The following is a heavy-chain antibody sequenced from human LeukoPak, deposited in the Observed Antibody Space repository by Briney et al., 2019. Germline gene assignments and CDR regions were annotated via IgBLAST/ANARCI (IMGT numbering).Heavy chain of an antibody. Sequence: GGSQRLSCAASGFSVGTNYMTWVRQAPGKGLEWVSVIYSGDDTYYADSVKGRFTISRDTPKNTLYLQMNSLRADDTALYYCARDTGSGYCSGGRCRAAFDIWGQGTMVTVSS. D-gene: IGHD2-15*01. CDR3: ARDTGSGYCSGGRCRAAFDI. CDR1: GFSVGTNY. J-gene: IGHJ3*02. V-gene: IGHV3-53*01. CDR2: IYSGDDT.